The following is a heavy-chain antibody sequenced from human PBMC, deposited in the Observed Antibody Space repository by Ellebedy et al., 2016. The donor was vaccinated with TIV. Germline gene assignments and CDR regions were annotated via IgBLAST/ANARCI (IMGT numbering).Heavy chain of an antibody. J-gene: IGHJ6*02. CDR2: INPNSGGT. CDR1: GYTFTGYY. V-gene: IGHV1-2*02. CDR3: ARSLSWSQDYYYGMDV. Sequence: AASVKVSCKASGYTFTGYYMHWVRQAPGQGLEWMGWINPNSGGTNYAQKFQGRVTMTRDTSISTAYMELSRLRSDDTAVYYCARSLSWSQDYYYGMDVWGQGTTVTVPS. D-gene: IGHD2-8*01.